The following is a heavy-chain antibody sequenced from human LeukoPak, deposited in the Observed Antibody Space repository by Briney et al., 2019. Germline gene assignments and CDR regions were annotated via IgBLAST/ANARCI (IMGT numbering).Heavy chain of an antibody. CDR1: GFTFSSYA. D-gene: IGHD3-3*01. Sequence: GALRLSCAASGFTFSSYAIHWVRQAPGKGLEWVAVISYDGSNKFYADSVKGRFTISRDNSKNTLYLQVNSLRAEDTAVYYCAAYYDFWSASPWGQGTLVTVSS. J-gene: IGHJ5*02. CDR3: AAYYDFWSASP. V-gene: IGHV3-30-3*01. CDR2: ISYDGSNK.